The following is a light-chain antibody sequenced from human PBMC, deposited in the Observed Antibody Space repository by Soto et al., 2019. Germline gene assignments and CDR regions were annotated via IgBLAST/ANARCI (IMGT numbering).Light chain of an antibody. J-gene: IGLJ2*01. CDR1: RTDIGNYNL. Sequence: QSALSHPASVCWSPGHSITISCTGTRTDIGNYNLVSWYQQHPGKAPRLIIYESNKRPSGVSSRFSGSKSGNTASLTISGLQPEDEGSYYCPSFAGSGKLVVFGGGTKVTVL. V-gene: IGLV2-23*01. CDR2: ESN. CDR3: PSFAGSGKLVV.